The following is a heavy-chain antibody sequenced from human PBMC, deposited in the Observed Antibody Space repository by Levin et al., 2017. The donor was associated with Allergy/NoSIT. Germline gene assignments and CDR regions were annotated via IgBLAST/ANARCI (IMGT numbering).Heavy chain of an antibody. J-gene: IGHJ6*02. CDR3: AKDRAVAATYYYYGMDV. CDR1: GFTFDDYA. V-gene: IGHV3-9*01. Sequence: SLKISCAASGFTFDDYAMHWVRQAPGKGLEWVSGISWNSGSIGYADSMKGRFTISRDNAKNSLYLQMNSLRAEDTALYYCAKDRAVAATYYYYGMDVWGQGTTVTVSS. CDR2: ISWNSGSI. D-gene: IGHD6-19*01.